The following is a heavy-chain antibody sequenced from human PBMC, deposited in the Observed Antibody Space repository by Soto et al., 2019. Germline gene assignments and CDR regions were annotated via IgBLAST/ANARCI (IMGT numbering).Heavy chain of an antibody. J-gene: IGHJ4*02. CDR2: VYHTGRT. CDR3: ARDFAYFDS. Sequence: QVQLQESGPGLVKPSETLSLTCTVSGGSFKSGSYSWSWIRQPPGKGLEWIGYVYHTGRTSYHPSLKNLVSISMDPSKNQFSLNLDSVTAADAAVYFCARDFAYFDSWGQGTLVTVSS. CDR1: GGSFKSGSYS. D-gene: IGHD3-3*01. V-gene: IGHV4-61*01.